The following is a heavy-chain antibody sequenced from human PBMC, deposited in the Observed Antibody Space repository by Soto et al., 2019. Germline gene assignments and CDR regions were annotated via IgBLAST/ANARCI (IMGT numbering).Heavy chain of an antibody. Sequence: PSETLSLTCAVYGGSFSGYYWSWIRQPPGKGLEWIGEINHSGSTNYNPSLKSRVTISVDTSKNQVSLKVSSVTAADTAIYYCARATYYDILTGYFLDYWGQGTLVTVSS. CDR3: ARATYYDILTGYFLDY. CDR1: GGSFSGYY. J-gene: IGHJ4*02. V-gene: IGHV4-34*01. CDR2: INHSGST. D-gene: IGHD3-9*01.